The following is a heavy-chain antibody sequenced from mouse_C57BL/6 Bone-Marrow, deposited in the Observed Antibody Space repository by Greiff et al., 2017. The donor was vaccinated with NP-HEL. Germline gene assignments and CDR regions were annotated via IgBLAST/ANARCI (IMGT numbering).Heavy chain of an antibody. D-gene: IGHD3-2*02. CDR2: IYTRSGNT. CDR3: ARASSGWRRDY. CDR1: GYTFTRYG. V-gene: IGHV1-81*01. J-gene: IGHJ2*01. Sequence: VKLKQSGAELARPGASVKLSCKASGYTFTRYGISWVKQRTGQGLEWIGEIYTRSGNTYYNEKFKGKATLTADKSSSTAYMELRSLTSEDSAVYFCARASSGWRRDYWGQGTTLTVSS.